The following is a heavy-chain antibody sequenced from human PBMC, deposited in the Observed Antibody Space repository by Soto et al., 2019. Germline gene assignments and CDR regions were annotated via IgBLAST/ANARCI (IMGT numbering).Heavy chain of an antibody. CDR3: ARGRDGYNQGWFDP. J-gene: IGHJ5*02. CDR1: GGSISSYY. D-gene: IGHD5-12*01. Sequence: PSETLSLTCTVSGGSISSYYWSWIRQPAGKGLEWIGRIYTSGSTNYNPSLKSRVTMSVDTSKNQFSLKLSSVTAADTAVYYCARGRDGYNQGWFDPWGQGXLVTVYS. CDR2: IYTSGST. V-gene: IGHV4-4*07.